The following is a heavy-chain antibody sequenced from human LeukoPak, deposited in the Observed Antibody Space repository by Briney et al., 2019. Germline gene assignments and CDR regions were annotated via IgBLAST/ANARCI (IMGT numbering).Heavy chain of an antibody. J-gene: IGHJ4*02. Sequence: GASAKVSCKASGYTFTTYAINWVRQAPGQGLEWMGWISTYNGNTDHAQKFQGRVTLTTDSSTTTAYMELRNLRSDDTAVYYCARGRVLLTPNYVDFWGQGTLVTVSS. V-gene: IGHV1-18*01. CDR2: ISTYNGNT. CDR1: GYTFTTYA. CDR3: ARGRVLLTPNYVDF. D-gene: IGHD3-3*01.